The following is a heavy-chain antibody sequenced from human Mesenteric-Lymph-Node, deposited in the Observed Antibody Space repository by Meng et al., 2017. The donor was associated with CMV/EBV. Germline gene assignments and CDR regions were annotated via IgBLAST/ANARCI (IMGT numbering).Heavy chain of an antibody. CDR2: IDWDDDK. CDR1: GFSLSTSGMR. CDR3: ARIGVAAAAGAFDY. Sequence: SGPTLVKPTQTLTLTCTFSGFSLSTSGMRVSWIRQPPGKALEWLARIDWDDDKFYSSSLKTRLTISKDTSKNQVVLTMTNMGPVDTATYYCARIGVAAAAGAFDYWGQGTLVTVSS. J-gene: IGHJ4*02. V-gene: IGHV2-70D*14. D-gene: IGHD6-13*01.